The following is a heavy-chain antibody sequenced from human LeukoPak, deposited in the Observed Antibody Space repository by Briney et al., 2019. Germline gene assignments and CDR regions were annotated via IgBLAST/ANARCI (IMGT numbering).Heavy chain of an antibody. CDR3: ARDFLSYDGSENHFEDTFDI. D-gene: IGHD3-22*01. CDR1: GYSFDRYG. Sequence: GASVKVSCKASGYSFDRYGVSWVRQAPGQGLEWLGWIGAFNGNTNYAQNLQGRVTMTADTSTSTAYMELRSLSSDDTAVYYCARDFLSYDGSENHFEDTFDIWGQGTMVIVFS. CDR2: IGAFNGNT. J-gene: IGHJ3*02. V-gene: IGHV1-18*01.